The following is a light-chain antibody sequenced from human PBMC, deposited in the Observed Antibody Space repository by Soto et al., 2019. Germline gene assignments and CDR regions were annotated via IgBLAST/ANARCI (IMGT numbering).Light chain of an antibody. Sequence: QSVLTQSPSVSGAPGQRVTISCTGSSSNIGAGYDVHWYQQLPGTAPKLLIYGNSNRPSGVPDRFSGSKSGISASLAITGLQAEDEADYYCQSYDSSLSGSVFGGGTKVTVL. V-gene: IGLV1-40*01. J-gene: IGLJ2*01. CDR2: GNS. CDR1: SSNIGAGYD. CDR3: QSYDSSLSGSV.